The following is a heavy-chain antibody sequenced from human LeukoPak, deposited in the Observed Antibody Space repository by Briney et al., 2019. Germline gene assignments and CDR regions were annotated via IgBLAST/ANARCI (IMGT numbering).Heavy chain of an antibody. CDR2: MNPNSGNT. J-gene: IGHJ4*02. CDR3: ARALYYYGSGSYLLGY. V-gene: IGHV1-8*02. Sequence: ASVKVSCKASGYTFTGYYMHWVRQAPGQGLEWMGWMNPNSGNTGYAQKFQGRVTMTRNTSISTAYMELSSLRSEDTAVYYCARALYYYGSGSYLLGYWGQGTLVTVSS. D-gene: IGHD3-10*01. CDR1: GYTFTGYY.